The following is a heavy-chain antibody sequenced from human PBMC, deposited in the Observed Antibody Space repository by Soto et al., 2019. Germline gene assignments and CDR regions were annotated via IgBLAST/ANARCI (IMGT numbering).Heavy chain of an antibody. J-gene: IGHJ3*02. CDR3: ARDFPPGIVVVPAAIPGAFDI. Sequence: PSVKVSCKASGYTFTSYAMHWGRQAPGQRLEWMGWINAGNGNTKYSQKFQGRVTITRDTSASTAYMELSSLRSEDKAVYYCARDFPPGIVVVPAAIPGAFDIWGQGTMVTVSS. CDR1: GYTFTSYA. V-gene: IGHV1-3*01. D-gene: IGHD2-2*02. CDR2: INAGNGNT.